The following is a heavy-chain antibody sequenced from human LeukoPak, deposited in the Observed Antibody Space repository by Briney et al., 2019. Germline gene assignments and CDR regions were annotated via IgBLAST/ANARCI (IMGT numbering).Heavy chain of an antibody. V-gene: IGHV3-48*02. Sequence: GGSLRLSCAASGFTFSSYSFNWVRQAPGKGLERVSYISSSSSITYYADSVKGRFTISRDNAKNSLYLQMNSLRHEDTAVYYCERFAGEDYWGQGTLVTVSS. CDR1: GFTFSSYS. D-gene: IGHD3-10*01. CDR2: ISSSSSIT. J-gene: IGHJ4*02. CDR3: ERFAGEDY.